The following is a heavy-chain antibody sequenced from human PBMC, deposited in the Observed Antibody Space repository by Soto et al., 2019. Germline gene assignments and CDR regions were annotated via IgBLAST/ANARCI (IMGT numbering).Heavy chain of an antibody. V-gene: IGHV1-8*01. J-gene: IGHJ6*03. CDR1: GYTFTSYD. D-gene: IGHD2-2*01. CDR3: ARGRGNIVVVPARYYYMDV. CDR2: MNPNSGNT. Sequence: ASVKVSCKASGYTFTSYDINWVRQATGQGLEWMGWMNPNSGNTGYAQKFQGRVTMTRNTSISTAYMELSSLRSEDTAVYYCARGRGNIVVVPARYYYMDVWGKGTTVTVSS.